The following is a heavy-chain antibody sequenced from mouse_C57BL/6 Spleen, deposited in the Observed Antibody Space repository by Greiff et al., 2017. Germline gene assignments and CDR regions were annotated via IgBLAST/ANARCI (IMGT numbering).Heavy chain of an antibody. V-gene: IGHV5-17*01. CDR3: ARPSYDYDGAWFAY. J-gene: IGHJ3*01. CDR1: GFTFSDYG. CDR2: ISSGSSTI. Sequence: EVQRVESGGGLVKPGGSLKLSCAASGFTFSDYGMHWVRQAPEKGLEWVAYISSGSSTIYYADTVKGRFTISRDNAKNTLFLQMTSLRSEDTAMYYCARPSYDYDGAWFAYWGQGTLVTVSA. D-gene: IGHD2-4*01.